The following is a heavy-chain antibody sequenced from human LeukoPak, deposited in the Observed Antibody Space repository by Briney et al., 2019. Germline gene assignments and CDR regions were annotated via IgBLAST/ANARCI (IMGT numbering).Heavy chain of an antibody. CDR3: ARDNDYGDYGGGY. CDR1: GGSISSGDYY. J-gene: IGHJ4*02. D-gene: IGHD4-17*01. CDR2: IYYSGST. V-gene: IGHV4-30-4*01. Sequence: SETLSLTCTVSGGSISSGDYYWSWIRQPPGKGLEWIGYIYYSGSTYYNPSLKSRVTISVDTSKNQFSLKLSSVTAADTAVYYCARDNDYGDYGGGYWGQGTLVTVSS.